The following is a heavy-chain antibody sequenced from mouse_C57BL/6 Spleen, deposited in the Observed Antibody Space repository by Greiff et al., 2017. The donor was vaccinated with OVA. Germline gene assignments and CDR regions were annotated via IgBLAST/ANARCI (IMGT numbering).Heavy chain of an antibody. J-gene: IGHJ4*01. CDR3: ASLYYYGSSYYAMDY. V-gene: IGHV5-17*01. D-gene: IGHD1-1*01. CDR2: ISSGSSTI. Sequence: EVNVVESGGGLVKPGGSLKLSCAASGFTFSDYGMHWVRQAPEKGLEWVAYISSGSSTIYYADTVKGRFTISRDNAKNTLFLQMTSLRSEDTAMYYCASLYYYGSSYYAMDYWGQGTSVTVSS. CDR1: GFTFSDYG.